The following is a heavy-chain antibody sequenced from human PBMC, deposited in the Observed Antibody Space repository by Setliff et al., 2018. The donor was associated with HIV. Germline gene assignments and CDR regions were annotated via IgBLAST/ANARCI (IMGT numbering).Heavy chain of an antibody. CDR1: GGLFTGYY. V-gene: IGHV4-34*01. Sequence: PSETLSLTCAVSGGLFTGYYWSWIRQPPGKGLEWIGEINHRGSTNHNPSLKSRVTISVDTSKNQFSLKLSSVTAADTAVYYCATGAKNDFWDDPVPNPFDFWGQGTMVTVSS. CDR2: INHRGST. CDR3: ATGAKNDFWDDPVPNPFDF. D-gene: IGHD3-3*01. J-gene: IGHJ3*01.